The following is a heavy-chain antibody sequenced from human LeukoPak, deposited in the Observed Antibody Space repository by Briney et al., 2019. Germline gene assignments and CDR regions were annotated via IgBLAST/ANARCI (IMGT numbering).Heavy chain of an antibody. D-gene: IGHD2-2*01. CDR2: IYTSGST. V-gene: IGHV4-61*02. CDR1: GGSISSGSYY. Sequence: SETLSLTCTVSGGSISSGSYYWSWIRQPAGEGLEWIGRIYTSGSTNYNPSLKSRVTISVDTSKNQFSLKLSSVTAADTAVYYCARYCSSTSCYNWFDPWGQGTLVTVSS. J-gene: IGHJ5*02. CDR3: ARYCSSTSCYNWFDP.